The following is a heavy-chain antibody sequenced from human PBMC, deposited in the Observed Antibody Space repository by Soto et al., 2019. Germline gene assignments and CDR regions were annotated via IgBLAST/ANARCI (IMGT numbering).Heavy chain of an antibody. V-gene: IGHV4-61*01. CDR1: GGSVSSGSYY. Sequence: SSETLSLTCTVSGGSVSSGSYYWSWIRQPPGKGLEWIGYIYTSASTNYSPSLKGRLTLSVDTSKNQVSLKLTSVTAADTAIYYCAKDREEGYNFYYGMDVWGQGATVTVSS. D-gene: IGHD3-10*01. CDR2: IYTSAST. CDR3: AKDREEGYNFYYGMDV. J-gene: IGHJ6*02.